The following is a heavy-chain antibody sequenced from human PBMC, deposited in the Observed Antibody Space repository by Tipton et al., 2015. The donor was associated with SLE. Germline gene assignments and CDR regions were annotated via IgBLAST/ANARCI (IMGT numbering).Heavy chain of an antibody. CDR2: IYYSGST. J-gene: IGHJ6*03. CDR1: GGSISSHY. CDR3: ARVGIVVVPAAIDEVGYYYYYMDV. Sequence: GLVKPSETLSLTCTVSGGSISSHYWSWIRQPPGKGLEWIGYIYYSGSTNYNPSLKSRVTISVDTSKNQFSLKLSSVTAADTAVYYCARVGIVVVPAAIDEVGYYYYYMDVWGKGTTVTVSS. D-gene: IGHD2-2*03. V-gene: IGHV4-59*11.